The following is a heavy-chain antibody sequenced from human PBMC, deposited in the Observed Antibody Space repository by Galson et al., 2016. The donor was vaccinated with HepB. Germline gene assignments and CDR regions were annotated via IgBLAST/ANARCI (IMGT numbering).Heavy chain of an antibody. CDR2: ISGSGSST. D-gene: IGHD3-3*01. CDR3: ARDGVRWSPVEYFHH. J-gene: IGHJ1*01. V-gene: IGHV3-23*01. Sequence: SLRLSCAASGFTFSNFGMSWVRQAPGKGLEWVSLISGSGSSTSYADSVEGRFTISRDNSKNTLYLQMSSLSPDDTAVYYRARDGVRWSPVEYFHHGGQGTLVSVSS. CDR1: GFTFSNFG.